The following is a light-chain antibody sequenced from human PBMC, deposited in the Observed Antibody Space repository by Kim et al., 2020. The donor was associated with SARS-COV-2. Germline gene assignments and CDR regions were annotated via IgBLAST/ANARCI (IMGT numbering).Light chain of an antibody. CDR1: KLGDKY. V-gene: IGLV3-1*01. J-gene: IGLJ1*01. CDR3: QAWDSSTFYV. Sequence: SPGQTASITCSGDKLGDKYACWYQQKPGQSPVLVIYQDSKRLSGIPERFSGSNSGNTATLTISGTQAMDEADYYCQAWDSSTFYVFGTGTKVTVL. CDR2: QDS.